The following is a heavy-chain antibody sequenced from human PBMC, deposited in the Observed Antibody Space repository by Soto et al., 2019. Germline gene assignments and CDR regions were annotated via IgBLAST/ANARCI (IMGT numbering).Heavy chain of an antibody. J-gene: IGHJ3*02. V-gene: IGHV1-69*13. CDR2: INPIFGTA. Sequence: ASVKVSCKASGDTFSGYSIRWVRQAPGQGLEWMGGINPIFGTANYAQKFQGRVTITADESTSTAYMELSSLRSEETAVYYCARYTTGEAAFDIWGQGTTVTVSS. D-gene: IGHD1-1*01. CDR1: GDTFSGYS. CDR3: ARYTTGEAAFDI.